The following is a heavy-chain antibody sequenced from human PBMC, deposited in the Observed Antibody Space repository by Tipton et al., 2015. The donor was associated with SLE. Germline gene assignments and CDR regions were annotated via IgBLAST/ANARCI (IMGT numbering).Heavy chain of an antibody. V-gene: IGHV4-4*07. D-gene: IGHD5-12*01. Sequence: TLSLTCTVSGGSIGNNYWNWIRPSTGKGLEWIGRFYTDGSTRHKPSLESRLSPSFESRVTMSVDPSKNQFSLTLMSVTAADTAVYFCATNGHGETYEFFTEYLRHWGQGTLVTVSS. CDR2: FYTDGST. J-gene: IGHJ1*01. CDR1: GGSIGNNY. CDR3: ATNGHGETYEFFTEYLRH.